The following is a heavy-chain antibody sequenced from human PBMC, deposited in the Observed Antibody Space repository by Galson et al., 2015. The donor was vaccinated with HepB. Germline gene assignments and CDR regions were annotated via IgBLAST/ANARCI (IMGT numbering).Heavy chain of an antibody. CDR3: ATTSSGGGMDV. J-gene: IGHJ6*02. CDR2: ISAYNGNT. CDR1: GYTFTSYG. V-gene: IGHV1-18*01. D-gene: IGHD6-19*01. Sequence: SVKVSCKASGYTFTSYGISWVRQAPGQGLEWMGWISAYNGNTDYAQKLQGRVTMTTDTSTSTAYMEPRSLRSDDTAVYYCATTSSGGGMDVWGQGTTVTVSS.